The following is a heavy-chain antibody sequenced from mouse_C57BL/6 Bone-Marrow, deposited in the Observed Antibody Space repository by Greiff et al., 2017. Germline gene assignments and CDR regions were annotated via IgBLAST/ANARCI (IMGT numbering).Heavy chain of an antibody. CDR3: ARDARDYGTYAMDY. J-gene: IGHJ4*01. CDR2: SRNKANDYTT. V-gene: IGHV7-1*01. Sequence: EVNLVESGGGLVQSGRSLRLSCATSGFTFSDFYMEWVRQAPGKGLEWIAASRNKANDYTTEYSASVKGRFIVSRDTSQSILYLQMNALRAEDTAIYYCARDARDYGTYAMDYWGQGTSVTVSS. CDR1: GFTFSDFY. D-gene: IGHD1-1*01.